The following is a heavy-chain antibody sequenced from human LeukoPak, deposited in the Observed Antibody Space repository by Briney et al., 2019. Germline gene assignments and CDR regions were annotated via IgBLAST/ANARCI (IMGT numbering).Heavy chain of an antibody. V-gene: IGHV3-74*01. J-gene: IGHJ2*01. CDR2: INADGST. CDR1: GFTFSSYW. CDR3: ARGGLRWYPDYCYFDL. D-gene: IGHD4-23*01. Sequence: PGGSLRLSCVASGFTFSSYWMHWVRQPPGKGLVWVSRINADGSTTYADPVKGRFTISRDNAKNTLYLQMNSLRDEDTAVYYCARGGLRWYPDYCYFDLWGRGTLVTVSS.